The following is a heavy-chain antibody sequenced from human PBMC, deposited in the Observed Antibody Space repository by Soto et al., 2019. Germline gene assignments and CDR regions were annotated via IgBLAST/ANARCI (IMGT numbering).Heavy chain of an antibody. D-gene: IGHD3-9*01. J-gene: IGHJ4*02. CDR2: INAGNGNT. Sequence: EASVKVSCKASGYTFTSYAMHWVRQAPGQRLEWMGWINAGNGNTKYSQKFQGRVTITRDTSASTAYMELSSLRSEDTAVYYCARDRPYYDILTGYPLDYWGQGTLVTVSS. CDR1: GYTFTSYA. CDR3: ARDRPYYDILTGYPLDY. V-gene: IGHV1-3*01.